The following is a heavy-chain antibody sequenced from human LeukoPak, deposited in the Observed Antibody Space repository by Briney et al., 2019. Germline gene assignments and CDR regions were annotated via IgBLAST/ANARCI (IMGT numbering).Heavy chain of an antibody. V-gene: IGHV4-30-2*01. CDR2: IYHSGST. D-gene: IGHD3-3*01. CDR3: ARDSSGPEDFWSGPPLYYYYMDV. CDR1: GGSISSGGYY. Sequence: SETLSLTCTVSGGSISSGGYYWSWIRQPPGKGLEWIGYIYHSGSTYYNPSLKSRVTISVDRSKNQFSLKLSSVTAADTAVYYCARDSSGPEDFWSGPPLYYYYMDVWGKGTTVTVSS. J-gene: IGHJ6*03.